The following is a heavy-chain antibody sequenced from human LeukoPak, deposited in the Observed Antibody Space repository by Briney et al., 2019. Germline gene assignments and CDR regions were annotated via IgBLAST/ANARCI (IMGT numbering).Heavy chain of an antibody. CDR1: GGSFSGYY. D-gene: IGHD3-22*01. CDR3: ARFFQYSGSNCHYLDS. Sequence: SETLSLTCAVYGGSFSGYYWSWIRQPPGKGLEWIAYINNNWDTNYIPSLKSRATISIDTCKNQFSLNLNSVPAADTAVYYCARFFQYSGSNCHYLDSWGQGALVTVSS. J-gene: IGHJ4*02. V-gene: IGHV4-34*11. CDR2: INNNWDT.